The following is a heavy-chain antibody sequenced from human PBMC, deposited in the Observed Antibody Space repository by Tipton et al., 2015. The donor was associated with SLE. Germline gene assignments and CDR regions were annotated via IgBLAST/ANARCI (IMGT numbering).Heavy chain of an antibody. J-gene: IGHJ5*02. CDR1: GYGFSSYW. CDR3: ARQSDDFGSGSYYNPMDT. Sequence: QLVQSGAEVKKPGESLKISCKGSGYGFSSYWIGWVRQMPGKGLEWMGVIYPGDSDTRYSPSFQGQVTISADKSITTAYLQWSSLKTSDTAIYYCARQSDDFGSGSYYNPMDTWGQGTLVTVSS. CDR2: IYPGDSDT. D-gene: IGHD3-10*01. V-gene: IGHV5-51*01.